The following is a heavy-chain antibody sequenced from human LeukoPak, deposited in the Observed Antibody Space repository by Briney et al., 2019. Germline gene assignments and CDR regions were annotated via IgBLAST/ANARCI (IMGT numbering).Heavy chain of an antibody. V-gene: IGHV6-1*01. CDR1: GDSVSSNTVA. Sequence: SQTLSLTCGISGDSVSSNTVAWIWIRQSPSRGLEWLARAFFRSKWFNDSAIFVPSRISISPDTSKNRISLQLNSVTPDDTAVYYCARASAAGEIDYWGQGTLVTVSS. J-gene: IGHJ4*02. D-gene: IGHD6-13*01. CDR2: AFFRSKWFN. CDR3: ARASAAGEIDY.